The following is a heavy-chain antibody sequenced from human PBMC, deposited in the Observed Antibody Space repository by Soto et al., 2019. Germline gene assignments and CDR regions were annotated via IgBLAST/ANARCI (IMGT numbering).Heavy chain of an antibody. CDR2: INPAGGTT. D-gene: IGHD2-2*01. CDR1: GFTFTSCY. J-gene: IGHJ6*03. CDR3: AMRSTEGAYYYMDV. V-gene: IGHV1-46*03. Sequence: ASVKVSCKASGFTFTSCYMHWVRQAPGQGLEWMGIINPAGGTTTYAQSFQGRVTMTRDTSTSTVYMELSSLRSEDTAVYYCAMRSTEGAYYYMDVWGKGTTVTVSS.